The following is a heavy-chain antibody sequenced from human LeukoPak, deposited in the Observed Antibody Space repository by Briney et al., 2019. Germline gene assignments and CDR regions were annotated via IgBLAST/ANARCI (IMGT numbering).Heavy chain of an antibody. J-gene: IGHJ4*02. CDR2: IYSGGST. Sequence: GGSLRLSCAASGFTFSSYSMNWVRQAPGKGLEWVSVIYSGGSTYYADSVKGRFTISRDNSKNTLYLQMNSLRAEDTAVYYCASAIVVPAAPDYWGQGTLVTVSS. V-gene: IGHV3-66*01. D-gene: IGHD2-2*01. CDR1: GFTFSSYS. CDR3: ASAIVVPAAPDY.